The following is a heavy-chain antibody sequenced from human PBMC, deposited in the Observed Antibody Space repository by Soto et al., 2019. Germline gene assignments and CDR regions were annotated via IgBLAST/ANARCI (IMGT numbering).Heavy chain of an antibody. CDR1: GFTFSNYW. Sequence: EVQLVESGGGLVQPGGSLRLSCAASGFTFSNYWMTWVRQAPGKGLEWVANIIKDGSEKSYVDSVKGRFNISRDNAKNSMYLEMNSLRVEDTAVYYCARDWGGLGYWGQGTLVTVSS. D-gene: IGHD3-10*01. V-gene: IGHV3-7*03. CDR2: IIKDGSEK. CDR3: ARDWGGLGY. J-gene: IGHJ4*02.